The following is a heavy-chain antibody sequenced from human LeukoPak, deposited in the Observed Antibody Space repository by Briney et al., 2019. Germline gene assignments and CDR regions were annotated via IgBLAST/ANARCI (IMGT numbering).Heavy chain of an antibody. V-gene: IGHV3-74*01. CDR2: INGDGSST. Sequence: GGSLRLSCAASGFTFSNYWMHWVRQVPGKGLVWVSRINGDGSSTSYADSVKGRFTISGDNAKNTLYLQMTSLRAEDTAVYYCTRGYCSGTTCLDPWGQGTLVTVSS. CDR1: GFTFSNYW. CDR3: TRGYCSGTTCLDP. J-gene: IGHJ5*02. D-gene: IGHD2-2*01.